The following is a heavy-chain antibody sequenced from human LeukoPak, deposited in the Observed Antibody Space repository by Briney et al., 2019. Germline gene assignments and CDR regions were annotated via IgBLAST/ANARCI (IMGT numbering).Heavy chain of an antibody. CDR2: INNSGGST. J-gene: IGHJ6*03. CDR3: ARSFGASQQYSSSWYYYYMDV. Sequence: ASVKDSCKASGYTFTTYYIHWVRPAPGQRLEWMGIINNSGGSTSFVQKFQGRVTMTRDMSTSTVYMELSSLGSEDTAVYYCARSFGASQQYSSSWYYYYMDVWGKGTTVTVSS. CDR1: GYTFTTYY. V-gene: IGHV1-46*01. D-gene: IGHD6-13*01.